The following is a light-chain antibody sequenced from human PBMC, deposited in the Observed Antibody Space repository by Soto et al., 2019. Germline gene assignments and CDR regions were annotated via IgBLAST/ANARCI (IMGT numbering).Light chain of an antibody. CDR2: GAS. Sequence: ETVLRQSPGTLSLSPGERATLSCRASQSIRSNYLAWYRQTPGQAPRLLIYGASNRATGIPDRFSGSGSGTDFTLIISRLEPEDFALYYCQQYGSSPWTFGQGTKVEIK. CDR3: QQYGSSPWT. V-gene: IGKV3-20*01. CDR1: QSIRSNY. J-gene: IGKJ1*01.